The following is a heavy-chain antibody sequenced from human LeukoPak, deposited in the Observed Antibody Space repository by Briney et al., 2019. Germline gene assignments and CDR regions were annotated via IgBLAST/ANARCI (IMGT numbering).Heavy chain of an antibody. J-gene: IGHJ4*02. CDR1: GFTFSSSW. Sequence: GGSLRLSCAASGFTFSSSWMHWVRHAPGKGLVWVSHIHHDGSRTSYADSVKGRFTISRDNAKNTLFLQMNSLRVEDTAVYYCARAATIDYWGQGALVTVSS. CDR3: ARAATIDY. V-gene: IGHV3-74*01. CDR2: IHHDGSRT.